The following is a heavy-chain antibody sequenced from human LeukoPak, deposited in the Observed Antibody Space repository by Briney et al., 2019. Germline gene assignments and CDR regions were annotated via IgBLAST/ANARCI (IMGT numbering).Heavy chain of an antibody. CDR1: GFTFSSYS. D-gene: IGHD3-10*01. J-gene: IGHJ6*02. CDR3: ARGLVTMVRGVINYYYYGMDV. CDR2: ISSSSSYI. Sequence: GGSLRLSCAASGFTFSSYSMNWVRRAPGKGLEWVSSISSSSSYIYYADSVKGRFTISRDNAKNSLYLQMNSLRAEDTAVYYCARGLVTMVRGVINYYYYGMDVWGQGTTVTVSS. V-gene: IGHV3-21*01.